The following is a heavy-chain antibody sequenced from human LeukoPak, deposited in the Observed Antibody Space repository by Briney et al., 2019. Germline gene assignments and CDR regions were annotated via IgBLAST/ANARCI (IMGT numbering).Heavy chain of an antibody. J-gene: IGHJ4*02. Sequence: PGGSLRLSCAASGFTFSSYSMNWVRQAPGKGLEWVSSISSSSSYIYYADSVKGRFTISRDNAKNSLYLQMNSLRAEDTAVYYRARAQRIRIFGVVIASYFDYWGQGTLVTVSS. CDR2: ISSSSSYI. V-gene: IGHV3-21*01. D-gene: IGHD3-3*01. CDR1: GFTFSSYS. CDR3: ARAQRIRIFGVVIASYFDY.